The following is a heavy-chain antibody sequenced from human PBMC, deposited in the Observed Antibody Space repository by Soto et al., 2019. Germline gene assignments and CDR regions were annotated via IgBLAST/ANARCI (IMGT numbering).Heavy chain of an antibody. J-gene: IGHJ4*02. CDR3: AKDFTLLAAAVDY. Sequence: EVQLVESGGGLVQPGRSLRLSCAASGFTFEDYSMHWLRQAPGKGLEWVSGISWNSGSIGYADSVKGRFTISRDKAKNSLYLQMNSLRAEDTALYYCAKDFTLLAAAVDYWGQGTLVTVSS. CDR1: GFTFEDYS. D-gene: IGHD6-13*01. V-gene: IGHV3-9*01. CDR2: ISWNSGSI.